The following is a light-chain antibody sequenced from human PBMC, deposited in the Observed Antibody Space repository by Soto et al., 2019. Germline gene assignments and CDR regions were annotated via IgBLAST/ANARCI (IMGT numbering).Light chain of an antibody. V-gene: IGLV1-47*01. CDR3: AAWDDTLDAQV. CDR1: SSNIGSNY. Sequence: QSVLTQPPSASGTPGQRVTISCSGSSSNIGSNYVYWYQQLPGTAPKLLIQRNNERPSGVPDRFSGSKSGTSVSLAISGLRSEDEATYYCAAWDDTLDAQVFGGGTKLTVL. J-gene: IGLJ3*02. CDR2: RNN.